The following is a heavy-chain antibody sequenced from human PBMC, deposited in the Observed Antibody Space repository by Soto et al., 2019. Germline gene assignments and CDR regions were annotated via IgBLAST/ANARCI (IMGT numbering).Heavy chain of an antibody. J-gene: IGHJ6*03. CDR1: GGSISSSSYY. V-gene: IGHV4-39*01. Sequence: QLQLQESGPGLVKPSETLSLTCTVSGGSISSSSYYWGWIRQPPGKGLEWIGSIYYSGSTYYNPSLKSRVTISVDTSKNQFSLKLSSVTAADTAVYYCARRASSSSQYYYYYYYMDVWGKGTTVTVSS. CDR2: IYYSGST. D-gene: IGHD6-6*01. CDR3: ARRASSSSQYYYYYYYMDV.